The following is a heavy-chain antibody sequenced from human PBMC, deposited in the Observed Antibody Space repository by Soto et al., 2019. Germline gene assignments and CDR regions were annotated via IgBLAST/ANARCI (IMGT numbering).Heavy chain of an antibody. CDR2: IYYSGST. Sequence: SETLSLTCTVSGGSISSGDYYWSWIRQPPGKGLEWIGYIYYSGSTYYNPSLKGRVTISVDTSKNQFSLKLSSVTAADTAVYYCARDHSSSSPWFDPWGQGTLVTVSS. CDR3: ARDHSSSSPWFDP. CDR1: GGSISSGDYY. J-gene: IGHJ5*02. V-gene: IGHV4-30-4*01. D-gene: IGHD6-6*01.